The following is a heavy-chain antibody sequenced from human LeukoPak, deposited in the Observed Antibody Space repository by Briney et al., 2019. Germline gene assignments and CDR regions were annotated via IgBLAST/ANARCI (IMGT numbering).Heavy chain of an antibody. Sequence: SETLSLTCAVYGESLSGFYWSWIRQPPGKGLEWIGYIYYSGSTNYNPSLKSRVTISVDTSKNQFSLKLSSVTAADTAVYYCASMFNDFWSGYPPELWWFDPWGQGTLVTVSS. J-gene: IGHJ5*02. V-gene: IGHV4-59*01. D-gene: IGHD3-3*01. CDR1: GESLSGFY. CDR2: IYYSGST. CDR3: ASMFNDFWSGYPPELWWFDP.